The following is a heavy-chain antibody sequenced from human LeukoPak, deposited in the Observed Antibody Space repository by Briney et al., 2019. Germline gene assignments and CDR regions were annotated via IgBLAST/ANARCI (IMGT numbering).Heavy chain of an antibody. CDR1: GFTFSSYS. CDR2: ITSSSSYI. CDR3: ARERKDYGFDY. D-gene: IGHD4-17*01. Sequence: PGGSLRLSCAASGFTFSSYSMNWVRQAPGKGLEWVSSITSSSSYIYYADSVKGRFTISRDNAKNSLNLQMNSLRAEDTAVYYCARERKDYGFDYWGQGTLVTVSS. V-gene: IGHV3-21*01. J-gene: IGHJ4*02.